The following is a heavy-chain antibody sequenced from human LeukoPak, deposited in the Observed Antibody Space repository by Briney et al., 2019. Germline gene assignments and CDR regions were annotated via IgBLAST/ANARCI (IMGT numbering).Heavy chain of an antibody. J-gene: IGHJ6*03. CDR2: INPNSGGT. D-gene: IGHD3-3*01. CDR3: ARGPVLRFLEWLFHYYCYYYMDV. CDR1: GYTFTGYY. V-gene: IGHV1-2*02. Sequence: ASVKVSCKASGYTFTGYYMHWVRQAPGQGLEWMGWINPNSGGTNYAQKFQGRVTMTRDTSISTAYMELSRLRSDDTAVYYCARGPVLRFLEWLFHYYCYYYMDVWGKGTTVTVSS.